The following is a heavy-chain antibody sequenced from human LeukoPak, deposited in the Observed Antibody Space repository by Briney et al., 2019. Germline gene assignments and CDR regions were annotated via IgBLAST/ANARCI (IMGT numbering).Heavy chain of an antibody. CDR2: INSDGSTI. CDR1: GFTFSSNW. V-gene: IGHV3-74*01. J-gene: IGHJ4*02. Sequence: PGGSLRLSCADSGFTFSSNWMNWVHHSPGNGLVWVSRINSDGSTITYADSVKGRFTISRDNAKNSLYLQMNSLRAEDTAVYYCARSWELRGQLGYWGQGTLVTVSS. CDR3: ARSWELRGQLGY. D-gene: IGHD1-26*01.